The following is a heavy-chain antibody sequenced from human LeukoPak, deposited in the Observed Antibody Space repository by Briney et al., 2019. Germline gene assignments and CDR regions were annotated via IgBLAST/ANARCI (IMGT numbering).Heavy chain of an antibody. Sequence: GGSLRLSCAASGFTFSSYAMGWVRQAPGKGLEWVSSISGSGGSTYYADSVKGRFTISRDNSKNTLYLQMNSLRAEDTAVYYCAKDPSSSTKVRSVDYWGQGTLVTVSS. D-gene: IGHD6-13*01. CDR2: ISGSGGST. J-gene: IGHJ4*02. V-gene: IGHV3-23*01. CDR1: GFTFSSYA. CDR3: AKDPSSSTKVRSVDY.